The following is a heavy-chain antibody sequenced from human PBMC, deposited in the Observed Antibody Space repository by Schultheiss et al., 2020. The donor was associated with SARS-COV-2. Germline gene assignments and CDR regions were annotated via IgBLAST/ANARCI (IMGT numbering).Heavy chain of an antibody. CDR2: INHSGST. Sequence: SQTLSLTCAVYGGSFSGYYWSWIRQPPGKGLEWIGEINHSGSTYYNPSLKSRVTISVDTSKNQFSLKLSSVTAADTAVYYCARLHIAARPYWYFDLWGRGTLVTVSS. CDR3: ARLHIAARPYWYFDL. D-gene: IGHD6-6*01. CDR1: GGSFSGYY. V-gene: IGHV4-34*01. J-gene: IGHJ2*01.